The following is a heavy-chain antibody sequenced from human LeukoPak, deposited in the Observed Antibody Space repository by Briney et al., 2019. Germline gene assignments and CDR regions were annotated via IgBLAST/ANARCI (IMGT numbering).Heavy chain of an antibody. CDR2: ISGSGGST. CDR1: GFTFGSYA. V-gene: IGHV3-23*01. Sequence: GGSLRLSCAASGFTFGSYAMSWVRQAPGKGLEWVSAISGSGGSTYYADSVKGRLTISRDNSKNTLYLQMNSLRAEDTAVYYCAKTTLAIRYDYWGQGTLVTVSS. J-gene: IGHJ4*02. CDR3: AKTTLAIRYDY. D-gene: IGHD1-1*01.